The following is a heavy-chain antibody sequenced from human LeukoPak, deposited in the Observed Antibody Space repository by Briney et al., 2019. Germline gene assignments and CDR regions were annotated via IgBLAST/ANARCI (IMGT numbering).Heavy chain of an antibody. CDR3: ARAPSGCGGTCPSDH. CDR1: GGSIRNYF. CDR2: IHDNGDS. D-gene: IGHD2-15*01. Sequence: PSETLSLICTVSGGSIRNYFWSWIRQPAGKGLEWIGRIHDNGDSNHNPSLKSRVTMSLDTSRNQVSLKLAFVTAAHTAVYYCARAPSGCGGTCPSDHWGPGTQVTVSS. V-gene: IGHV4-4*07. J-gene: IGHJ4*02.